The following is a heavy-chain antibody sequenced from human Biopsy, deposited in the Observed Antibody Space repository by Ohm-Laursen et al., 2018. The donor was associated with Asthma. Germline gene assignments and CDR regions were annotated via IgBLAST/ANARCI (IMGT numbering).Heavy chain of an antibody. CDR3: ARKAGSCISRTCYSLDF. Sequence: SVNASCKSLGGTFNTYVIGWVRQAPGQGLEWMGWVNSVFGTTTYPQKFQDRVTITADDSTSTVYMELSSLRSEDTAVYYCARKAGSCISRTCYSLDFWGQGTLVTVSS. CDR2: VNSVFGTT. D-gene: IGHD2-2*01. V-gene: IGHV1-69*13. CDR1: GGTFNTYV. J-gene: IGHJ4*02.